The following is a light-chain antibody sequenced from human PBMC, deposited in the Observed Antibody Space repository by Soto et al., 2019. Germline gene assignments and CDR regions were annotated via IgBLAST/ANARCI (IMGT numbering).Light chain of an antibody. V-gene: IGKV1-13*02. J-gene: IGKJ4*01. CDR2: DAS. CDR1: QGISRA. CDR3: QQFNSYPLY. Sequence: AIQLTQSPSSLSASVGDRVTITCRASQGISRALAWYQQKTGKAPDLLVSDASNLESGVPSRFSGSGSGTDFTLTISSLQPEDFATYYCQQFNSYPLYFGGGTKVEI.